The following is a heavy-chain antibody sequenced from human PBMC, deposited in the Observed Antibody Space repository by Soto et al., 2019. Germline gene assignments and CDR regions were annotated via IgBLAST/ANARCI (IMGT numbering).Heavy chain of an antibody. D-gene: IGHD1-26*01. CDR2: IYYSGST. J-gene: IGHJ4*02. CDR3: AREGRSGSYSDFDY. CDR1: GGSISSYY. V-gene: IGHV4-59*01. Sequence: SETLSLTCTVSGGSISSYYWSWIRQPPGKGLEWIGYIYYSGSTNYNPSLKSRVTISVDTSKNQFSLKLSSVTAADTAVYYCAREGRSGSYSDFDYWGQGTLVTVSS.